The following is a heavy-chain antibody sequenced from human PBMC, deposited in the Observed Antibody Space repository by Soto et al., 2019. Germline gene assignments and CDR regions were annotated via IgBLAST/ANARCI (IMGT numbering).Heavy chain of an antibody. Sequence: LRLSCAASGFIFSTAWINWVRQAPGKGLEWVGRIKSKIDGGTTDFAASVKGRFAISRDDSQDTMFLQMNSLKSEDTAVYYCTTDSHFSTRLVRFDLWGRGTLVTVSS. CDR1: GFIFSTAW. CDR3: TTDSHFSTRLVRFDL. V-gene: IGHV3-15*07. CDR2: IKSKIDGGTT. D-gene: IGHD3-3*02. J-gene: IGHJ4*01.